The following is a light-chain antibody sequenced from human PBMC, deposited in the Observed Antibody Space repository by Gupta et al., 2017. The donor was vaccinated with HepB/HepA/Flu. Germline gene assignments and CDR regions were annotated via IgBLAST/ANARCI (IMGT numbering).Light chain of an antibody. J-gene: IGLJ1*01. CDR1: SSDIGTYNR. V-gene: IGLV2-18*02. Sequence: QSALTQPPSVSCAPGQSVTISCTGTSSDIGTYNRVSWYQQSPVTAPKLIIYEVDNRPSGVPDRFSGSKSGNTASLTISGLQTEDEADYYCSSYTTSSTYVFGIGTEVTVL. CDR3: SSYTTSSTYV. CDR2: EVD.